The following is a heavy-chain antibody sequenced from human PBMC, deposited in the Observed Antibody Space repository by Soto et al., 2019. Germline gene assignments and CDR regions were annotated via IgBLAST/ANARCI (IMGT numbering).Heavy chain of an antibody. CDR1: GFTFSSYG. J-gene: IGHJ4*02. D-gene: IGHD2-15*01. Sequence: PGGSLRLSCAAPGFTFSSYGMHWVRQSPGKGLEWVAVISYDGSNKYYADSVKGRFTISRDNSKNTLYLQMNSLRAEDTAVYYCAKDPHKNTEEKLREVSTPCSGGSCSFYWGQGTLVTVSS. V-gene: IGHV3-30*18. CDR2: ISYDGSNK. CDR3: AKDPHKNTEEKLREVSTPCSGGSCSFY.